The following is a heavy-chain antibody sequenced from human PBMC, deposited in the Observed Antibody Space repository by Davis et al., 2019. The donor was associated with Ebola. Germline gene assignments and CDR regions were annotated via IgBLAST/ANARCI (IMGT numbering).Heavy chain of an antibody. CDR2: ISSSGSTI. D-gene: IGHD3-10*01. Sequence: PGGSLRLSCAASGFTFSSYEMNWVRQAPGKGLEWVSYISSSGSTIYYADSVKGRFTISRDNAKNSLYLQMNSLRAEDTAVYYCARDREITWDVWGQGTTVTVSS. CDR3: ARDREITWDV. CDR1: GFTFSSYE. J-gene: IGHJ6*02. V-gene: IGHV3-48*03.